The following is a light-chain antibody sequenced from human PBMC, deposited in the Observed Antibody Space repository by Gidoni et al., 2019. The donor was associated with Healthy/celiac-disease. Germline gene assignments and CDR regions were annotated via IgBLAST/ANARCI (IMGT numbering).Light chain of an antibody. Sequence: SYVLTQPPSVSVAPGQTARITCGGNNIGSKSVNWYQQEPGQAPVLVVYDDNDRPSGIPERFSGSNSGNTATLTIRRVEAGDEADYYCQVWDSSSDHVVFGGGTKLTV. V-gene: IGLV3-21*02. J-gene: IGLJ2*01. CDR2: DDN. CDR3: QVWDSSSDHVV. CDR1: NIGSKS.